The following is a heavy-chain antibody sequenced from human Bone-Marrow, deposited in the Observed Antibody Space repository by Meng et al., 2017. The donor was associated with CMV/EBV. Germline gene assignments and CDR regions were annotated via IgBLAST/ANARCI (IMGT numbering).Heavy chain of an antibody. D-gene: IGHD3-22*01. J-gene: IGHJ5*02. V-gene: IGHV1-69*04. CDR1: ENTFTYYG. CDR2: FIPILNRA. CDR3: ARSPSILVGHSEIDL. Sequence: SVKVSCKASENTFTYYGLSWVRRAPGQALEWMGTFIPILNRAEYARKFQGRVKNSADKSSTTTHLELSSLTSGDTAVYYCARSPSILVGHSEIDLWGQGTLVTVSS.